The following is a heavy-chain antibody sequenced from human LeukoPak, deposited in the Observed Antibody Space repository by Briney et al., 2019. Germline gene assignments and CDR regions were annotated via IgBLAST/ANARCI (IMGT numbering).Heavy chain of an antibody. CDR2: ISWSGGST. Sequence: PGGSLRLSCAASGFTFRIYAMSGVRQAPRKGRECVLAISWSGGSTYYADSVKGRFTISRDNSKNTLYLQINSLRAEDTAVYYCAKSVGDRGFWSVRGQNWFAAWGQGTLVTV. V-gene: IGHV3-23*01. CDR3: AKSVGDRGFWSVRGQNWFAA. CDR1: GFTFRIYA. D-gene: IGHD3-3*01. J-gene: IGHJ5*02.